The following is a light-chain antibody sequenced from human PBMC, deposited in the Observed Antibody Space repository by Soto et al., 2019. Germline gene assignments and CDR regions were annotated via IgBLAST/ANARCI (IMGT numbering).Light chain of an antibody. CDR1: QSVSSY. CDR3: QQRSNWPPWT. J-gene: IGKJ1*01. V-gene: IGKV3-11*01. CDR2: DAS. Sequence: EIVFTQSPATPSLSPGEKAPLSCRASQSVSSYLAWYQQKPGQAPRLLIYDASNRATGIPARFSGSGSGTDFTLTISSLEPEDFAVYYCQQRSNWPPWTFGQGTKV.